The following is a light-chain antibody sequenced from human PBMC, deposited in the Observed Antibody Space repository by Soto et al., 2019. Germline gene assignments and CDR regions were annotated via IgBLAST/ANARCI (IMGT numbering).Light chain of an antibody. CDR2: GIS. CDR3: KQYRSSPLWT. Sequence: EIVLTQSPGTLSLSPGERVTLACRASERVSSSHLAWYQQKPGQAPRLLIYGISSRATGIPDRFSGSGSGTEFNLTISRLEPEDFGVYYCKQYRSSPLWTFGQGPKVEIK. CDR1: ERVSSSH. V-gene: IGKV3-20*01. J-gene: IGKJ1*01.